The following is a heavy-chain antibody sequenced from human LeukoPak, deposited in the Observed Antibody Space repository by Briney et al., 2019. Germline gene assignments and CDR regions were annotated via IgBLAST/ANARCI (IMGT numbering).Heavy chain of an antibody. CDR2: IKSKSDGGTT. CDR1: GVTISDAW. J-gene: IGHJ4*02. D-gene: IGHD3-10*01. Sequence: GGSLRLSCVASGVTISDAWMSWVRQAPGKGLEWVGRIKSKSDGGTTDYAAPVTYRFIISRDDSKNTLFLQMNSLEADDTAVYYCTTGGHYFGSWGQGTLVIVSS. V-gene: IGHV3-15*01. CDR3: TTGGHYFGS.